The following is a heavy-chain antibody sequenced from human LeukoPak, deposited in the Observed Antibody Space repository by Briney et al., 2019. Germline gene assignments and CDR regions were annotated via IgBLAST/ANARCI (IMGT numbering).Heavy chain of an antibody. Sequence: GGXLRLSCAASGFTFSDYYMSWIRQAPGKGLEWVSYISSSGSTIYYADSVKGRFTISRDNAKNSLYLQMNSLRAEDTAVYYCARDSSSWYWFDPWGQGTLVTVSS. V-gene: IGHV3-11*04. D-gene: IGHD6-13*01. CDR1: GFTFSDYY. CDR2: ISSSGSTI. J-gene: IGHJ5*02. CDR3: ARDSSSWYWFDP.